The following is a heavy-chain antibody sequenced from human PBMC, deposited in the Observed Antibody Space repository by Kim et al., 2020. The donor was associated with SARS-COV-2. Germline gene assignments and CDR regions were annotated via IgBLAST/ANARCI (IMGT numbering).Heavy chain of an antibody. D-gene: IGHD1-26*01. CDR3: AREGAEGAIFDY. CDR1: GFTFSSYA. CDR2: ISYDGSNK. J-gene: IGHJ4*02. V-gene: IGHV3-30-3*01. Sequence: GGSLRLSCAASGFTFSSYAMHWVRQAPGKGLEWVAVISYDGSNKYYADSVKGRFTISRDNSKNTLYLQMNSLRAEDTAVYYCAREGAEGAIFDYWGQGTLVTVSS.